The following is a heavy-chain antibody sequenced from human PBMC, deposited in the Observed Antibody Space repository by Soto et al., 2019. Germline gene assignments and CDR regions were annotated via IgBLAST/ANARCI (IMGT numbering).Heavy chain of an antibody. CDR1: GGSVSSGSYY. V-gene: IGHV4-61*01. Sequence: NPLETLSLTCTVSGGSVSSGSYYWSWIRQPPGKGLEWIGYIYYSGSTNYNPSLKSRVTISVDTSKNQFSLELSSVTAADTAVYYCARVRYYDFWSGYTNWFDPWGQGTLVTVSS. CDR3: ARVRYYDFWSGYTNWFDP. CDR2: IYYSGST. J-gene: IGHJ5*02. D-gene: IGHD3-3*01.